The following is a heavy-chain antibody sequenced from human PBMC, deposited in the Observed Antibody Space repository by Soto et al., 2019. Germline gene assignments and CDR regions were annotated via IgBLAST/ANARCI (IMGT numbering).Heavy chain of an antibody. CDR3: AFPYNTRGHGMDV. J-gene: IGHJ6*04. CDR1: VDHLTNYC. CDR2: NNLSDTYT. D-gene: IGHD1-20*01. V-gene: IGHV5-10-1*01. Sequence: GESLKISCKGPVDHLTNYCISWVRQMPEEGLQWMRRNNLSDTYTSYSPSFQGHVTISADKSIRTAYLQWSSLKASDTAMYYCAFPYNTRGHGMDVWGKGT.